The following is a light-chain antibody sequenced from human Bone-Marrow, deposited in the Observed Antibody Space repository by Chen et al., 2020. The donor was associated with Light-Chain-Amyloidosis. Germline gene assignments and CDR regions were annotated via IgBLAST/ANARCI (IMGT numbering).Light chain of an antibody. CDR1: RSVRSSY. V-gene: IGKV3-20*01. CDR2: DTV. CDR3: QQCGTSPIT. J-gene: IGKJ1*01. Sequence: EIVLTQSPGTLSLSPGERATLSCRASRSVRSSYLAWYQQRPGQAPRLLIYDTVSRASGTPDRFSGSGSRTDFTLTISRLEPEDSAVYYCQQCGTSPITFGQGTKVEVK.